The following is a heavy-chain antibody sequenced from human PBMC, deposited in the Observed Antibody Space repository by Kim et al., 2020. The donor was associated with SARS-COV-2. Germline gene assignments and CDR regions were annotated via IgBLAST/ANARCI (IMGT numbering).Heavy chain of an antibody. CDR1: GGTFSSYA. CDR3: ARSAHMVRGMPPDY. V-gene: IGHV1-69*13. J-gene: IGHJ4*02. Sequence: SVKVSCKASGGTFSSYAISWVRQAPGQGLEWMGGIIPIFGTANYAQKFQGRVTITADESTSTAYMELSSLRSEDTAVYYCARSAHMVRGMPPDYWGQGTLVTVSS. D-gene: IGHD3-10*01. CDR2: IIPIFGTA.